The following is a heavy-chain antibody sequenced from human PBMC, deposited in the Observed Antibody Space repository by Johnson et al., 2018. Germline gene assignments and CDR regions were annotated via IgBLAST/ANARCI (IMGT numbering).Heavy chain of an antibody. CDR2: IIPIFGTT. J-gene: IGHJ6*02. CDR3: VRQVGFGDKSGWGYRPNPEYAMDV. V-gene: IGHV1-69*12. D-gene: IGHD6-19*01. Sequence: QVQLVQSGAEVKKPGSSVKVSCKASGGTFSNYAINWVRQAPGQGLEWMGGIIPIFGTTNYARKFLARVTVTAEESRSTAYMELSRLKSEDTAMYYCVRQVGFGDKSGWGYRPNPEYAMDVGGQGTTGTVAS. CDR1: GGTFSNYA.